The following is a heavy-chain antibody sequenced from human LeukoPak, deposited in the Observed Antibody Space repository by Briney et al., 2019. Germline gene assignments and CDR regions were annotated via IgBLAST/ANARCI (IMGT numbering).Heavy chain of an antibody. CDR3: ARHMSGSYYDALDI. J-gene: IGHJ3*02. CDR2: IYTSGST. CDR1: GGSINNYY. V-gene: IGHV4-4*07. Sequence: PSETLSLTCTVSGGSINNYYWSWIRQPAGKGLEWIGRIYTSGSTNYNPSLKSRVTMSVDTSKNQFSLKLYSVTAADTAVYYCARHMSGSYYDALDIWGQGTMVTVSS. D-gene: IGHD1-26*01.